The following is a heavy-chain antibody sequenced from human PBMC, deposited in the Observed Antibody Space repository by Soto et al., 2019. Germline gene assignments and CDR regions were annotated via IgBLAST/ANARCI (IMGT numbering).Heavy chain of an antibody. J-gene: IGHJ6*03. Sequence: QPGGSLRLSCAASGFTFDDYAMHWVRQAPGKGLEWVSGISWNSGSIGYADSVKGRFTISRDNAKNSLYLQMNSLRAEDTALYYGAKARDYYYYYMDGWGKGTTVTVSS. CDR3: AKARDYYYYYMDG. D-gene: IGHD6-6*01. V-gene: IGHV3-9*01. CDR2: ISWNSGSI. CDR1: GFTFDDYA.